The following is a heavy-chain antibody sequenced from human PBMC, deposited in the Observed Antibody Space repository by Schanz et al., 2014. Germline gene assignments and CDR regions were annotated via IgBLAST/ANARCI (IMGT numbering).Heavy chain of an antibody. D-gene: IGHD3-9*01. V-gene: IGHV3-66*01. CDR1: GFTVSSNH. CDR3: AKQIHYDILTVTRN. J-gene: IGHJ4*02. CDR2: IYSGIGA. Sequence: VQLVESGGGVVQPGRSLRLSCAASGFTVSSNHMSWVRQAPGKGLEWVSVIYSGIGAYYADSVKDRFTVSRDNSKNTVYLQMNRLRAEDTAVYYCAKQIHYDILTVTRNWGQGTLVTVSS.